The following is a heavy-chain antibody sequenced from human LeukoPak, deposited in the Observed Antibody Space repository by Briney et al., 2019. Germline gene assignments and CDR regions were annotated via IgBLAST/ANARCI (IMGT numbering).Heavy chain of an antibody. CDR2: ISYIGDT. J-gene: IGHJ2*01. CDR3: ARVVYSGSYRFFDL. Sequence: SETLSLTCTVSGGSIRSYYWSWIRQPPGKGLECIWYISYIGDTNYNPSLQSRVTISVDTSKNQFSLKLSSVTAADTAVYYCARVVYSGSYRFFDLWGRGTLVTVSS. V-gene: IGHV4-59*01. CDR1: GGSIRSYY. D-gene: IGHD1-26*01.